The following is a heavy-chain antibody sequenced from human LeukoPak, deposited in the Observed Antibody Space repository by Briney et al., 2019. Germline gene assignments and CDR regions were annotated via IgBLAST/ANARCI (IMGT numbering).Heavy chain of an antibody. J-gene: IGHJ4*02. D-gene: IGHD2-21*01. Sequence: PGGSLRLSCTASGFSFEDYSIHWVRQAPGQGLEWVSGISGNSNSIQYAESVKGRFTISRDNAKNSLYLQMNSLRAEDTAFYYCARRGFCGGNCYLSPFDYSGQGALVTVSS. CDR1: GFSFEDYS. V-gene: IGHV3-9*01. CDR3: ARRGFCGGNCYLSPFDY. CDR2: ISGNSNSI.